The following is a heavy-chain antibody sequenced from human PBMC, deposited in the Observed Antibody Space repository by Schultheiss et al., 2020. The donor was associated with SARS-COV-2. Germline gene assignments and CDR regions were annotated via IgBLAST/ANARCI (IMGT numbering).Heavy chain of an antibody. Sequence: SETLSLTCAVYGGSFSGYYWSWIRQPPGKGLEWIGYSYYSGSTNYNPSLKSRVTISVDTSKNQFSLKLCSVTAADTAVYYCARYAAAHGAFDIWGQGTMVTV. CDR1: GGSFSGYY. D-gene: IGHD6-13*01. CDR3: ARYAAAHGAFDI. J-gene: IGHJ3*02. CDR2: SYYSGST. V-gene: IGHV4-59*12.